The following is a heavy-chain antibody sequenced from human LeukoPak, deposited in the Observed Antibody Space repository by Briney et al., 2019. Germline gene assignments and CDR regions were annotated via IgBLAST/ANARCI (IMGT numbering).Heavy chain of an antibody. CDR3: AGGWVRSGSYKGDDFDI. J-gene: IGHJ3*02. D-gene: IGHD1-26*01. V-gene: IGHV4-39*01. CDR2: IYYSGST. Sequence: PSETLSLTCTVSGGSISSSSYYWGWIRQPPGKGLEWIGSIYYSGSTYYNPSLKSRVTISVDTSKNQFSLKLSSVTAADTAVYYCAGGWVRSGSYKGDDFDIWGQGTMVTVSS. CDR1: GGSISSSSYY.